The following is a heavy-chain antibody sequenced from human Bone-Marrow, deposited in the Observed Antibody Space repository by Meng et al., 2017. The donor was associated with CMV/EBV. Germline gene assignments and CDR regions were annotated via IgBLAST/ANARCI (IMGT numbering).Heavy chain of an antibody. J-gene: IGHJ2*01. V-gene: IGHV3-7*01. CDR3: AREYYYCSSTSCPYWYFDL. CDR2: IKQDGSEK. D-gene: IGHD2-2*01. CDR1: GFTFSSYW. Sequence: GESLKISCAASGFTFSSYWMSWVHQAPGKGLEWVANIKQDGSEKYYVDSVKGRFTISRDNAKNSLYLQMNSLRAEDTAVYYCAREYYYCSSTSCPYWYFDLWGRGTLVTVSS.